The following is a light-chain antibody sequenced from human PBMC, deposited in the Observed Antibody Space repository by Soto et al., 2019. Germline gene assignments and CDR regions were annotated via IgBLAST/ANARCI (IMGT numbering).Light chain of an antibody. CDR3: SSYPSSSTVV. V-gene: IGLV2-14*03. CDR1: SSDVGGYNY. Sequence: QSVLTQPASVSGSPGQSITISCTGTSSDVGGYNYVSWYQQHPGKAPKLMIYDVSYRPSGVSNRFSGSKSGNTASLTISGLQADDEADYYCSSYPSSSTVVFGGGTKVTVL. J-gene: IGLJ3*02. CDR2: DVS.